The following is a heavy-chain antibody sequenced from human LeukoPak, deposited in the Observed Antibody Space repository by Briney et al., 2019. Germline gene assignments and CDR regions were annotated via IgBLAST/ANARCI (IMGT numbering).Heavy chain of an antibody. V-gene: IGHV4-4*07. Sequence: SETLSLTCTVPGGSISSYYWSWIRQPAGKGLEWIGRIYTSGSTNYNPSLKSRVTMSVDTSKNQFSLKLSSVTAADTAVYYCARDLPEAYYYGSGSSGWFDPWGQGTLVTVSS. CDR2: IYTSGST. D-gene: IGHD3-10*01. CDR3: ARDLPEAYYYGSGSSGWFDP. CDR1: GGSISSYY. J-gene: IGHJ5*02.